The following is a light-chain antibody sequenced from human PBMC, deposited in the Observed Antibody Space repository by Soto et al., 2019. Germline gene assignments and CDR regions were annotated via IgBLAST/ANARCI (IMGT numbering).Light chain of an antibody. V-gene: IGKV3-20*01. CDR3: QQYGSSLFT. J-gene: IGKJ3*01. CDR1: QSVSSSY. CDR2: GAS. Sequence: ESVLTQSPGTLSLSPGERATLSCRASQSVSSSYLAWYQQKPGQAPRLLIYGASSRATGIPDRFSGSGSGTDFTLTISRLEPDDFAVYYCQQYGSSLFTFGPGTKGDI.